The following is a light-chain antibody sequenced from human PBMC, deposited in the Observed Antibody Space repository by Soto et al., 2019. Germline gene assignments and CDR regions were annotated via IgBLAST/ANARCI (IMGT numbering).Light chain of an antibody. J-gene: IGKJ4*01. V-gene: IGKV1-39*01. CDR1: QSISTY. CDR2: RSS. Sequence: DIQMTQSPSSLSVSIGDRVIITCRASQSISTYLNWYQYKPGKAPRLVIFRSSTLQSGVPSRFSGRGSGTDFTLTISSLQPEAFATYFCQQTFSPYVSFGGGTRVEI. CDR3: QQTFSPYVS.